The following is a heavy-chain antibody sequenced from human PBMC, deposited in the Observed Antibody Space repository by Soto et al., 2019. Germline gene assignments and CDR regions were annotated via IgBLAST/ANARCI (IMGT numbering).Heavy chain of an antibody. V-gene: IGHV4-4*02. CDR1: SGSISSSSW. CDR3: ASRPYYDFWSGSPQ. J-gene: IGHJ4*02. CDR2: IYHSGST. D-gene: IGHD3-3*01. Sequence: SETLSLTCAVSSGSISSSSWWGWVRQPPGKGLEWIGEIYHSGSTNYNPSLKSRVTISVDKSKNQFSLRLSSVTAADTAVYYCASRPYYDFWSGSPQWSQGTLVTVSS.